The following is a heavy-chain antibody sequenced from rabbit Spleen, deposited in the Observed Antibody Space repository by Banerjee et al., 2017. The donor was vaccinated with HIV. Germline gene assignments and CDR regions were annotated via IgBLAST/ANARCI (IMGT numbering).Heavy chain of an antibody. CDR3: ARGSAAMTMMITGYYLNL. Sequence: QSLEESGGDLVKPGASLTLTCIASGVSFSGNSYMCWVRQAPGKGLEWIACIDTGSSGFTYFASWAKGRFTISKTSSTTVTLQMTSLTAADTATYLCARGSAAMTMMITGYYLNLWGPGTLVTVS. V-gene: IGHV1S40*01. D-gene: IGHD2-1*01. CDR1: GVSFSGNSY. CDR2: IDTGSSGFT. J-gene: IGHJ4*01.